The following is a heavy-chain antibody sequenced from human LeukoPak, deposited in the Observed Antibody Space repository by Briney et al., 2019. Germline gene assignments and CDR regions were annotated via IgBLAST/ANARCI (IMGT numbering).Heavy chain of an antibody. V-gene: IGHV4-34*01. Sequence: SETLSLTCAVYGGSFSGYYWSWIRQPPGKGLEWIGYIYHSGSTYYNPSLKSRVTISVDRSKNQFSLKLSFVTAADTAVYYCARGLGQQQLATFDYWGQGTLVTVSS. CDR2: IYHSGST. CDR1: GGSFSGYY. J-gene: IGHJ4*02. D-gene: IGHD6-13*01. CDR3: ARGLGQQQLATFDY.